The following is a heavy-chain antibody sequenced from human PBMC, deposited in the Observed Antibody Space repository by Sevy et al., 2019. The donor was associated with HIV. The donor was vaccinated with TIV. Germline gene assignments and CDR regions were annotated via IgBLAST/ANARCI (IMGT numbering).Heavy chain of an antibody. J-gene: IGHJ4*02. D-gene: IGHD2-15*01. Sequence: ASVKVSCKASGYTFTGYYMHWVRQAPGQGLEWMGRINPNSGGTNYAQKFQGRVTLTRDTSISTAYMELSRRRSDDTAVYYCARERSCSCGSCKVFDYWGQGTLVTVSS. CDR2: INPNSGGT. V-gene: IGHV1-2*06. CDR1: GYTFTGYY. CDR3: ARERSCSCGSCKVFDY.